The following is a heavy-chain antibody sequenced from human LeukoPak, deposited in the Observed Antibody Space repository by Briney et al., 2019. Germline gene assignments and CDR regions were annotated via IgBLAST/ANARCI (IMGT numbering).Heavy chain of an antibody. CDR3: ARGRTVDTAMVPGIYYFDY. CDR2: MNPNSGNT. Sequence: ASVKVSCKASGYTFTSYAMHWVRQAPGQRLEWMGWMNPNSGNTGYAQKFQGRVTITRNTSISTAYMELSSLRSEDTAVYYCARGRTVDTAMVPGIYYFDYWGQGTLVTVSS. D-gene: IGHD5-18*01. V-gene: IGHV1-8*03. CDR1: GYTFTSYA. J-gene: IGHJ4*02.